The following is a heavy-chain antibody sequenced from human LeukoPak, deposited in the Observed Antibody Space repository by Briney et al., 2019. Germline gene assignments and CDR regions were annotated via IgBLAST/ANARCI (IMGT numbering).Heavy chain of an antibody. CDR3: ARVGFGNYAIDY. Sequence: SVKVSCKASGGTFSSYAISWVRQAPGQGLEWMGGIIPIFGTANYAQKFQGRVTITTDESTSTAYMELSSLRSEDTAVYYCARVGFGNYAIDYWGQGTLVTVSS. CDR1: GGTFSSYA. J-gene: IGHJ4*02. CDR2: IIPIFGTA. D-gene: IGHD4-11*01. V-gene: IGHV1-69*05.